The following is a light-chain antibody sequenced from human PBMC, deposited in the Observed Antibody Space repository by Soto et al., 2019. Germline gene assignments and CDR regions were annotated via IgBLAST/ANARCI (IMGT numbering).Light chain of an antibody. CDR3: LQDYNYPYT. CDR2: AAS. J-gene: IGKJ2*01. Sequence: IQMTQSASILSASVGDRVTITCRASQSISRWLAWYQQKPGKVPKLLIFAASSLQSGVPSRFSGSRSGPDFTLTISSLQPEDFATYYCLQDYNYPYTFAQG. V-gene: IGKV1-5*01. CDR1: QSISRW.